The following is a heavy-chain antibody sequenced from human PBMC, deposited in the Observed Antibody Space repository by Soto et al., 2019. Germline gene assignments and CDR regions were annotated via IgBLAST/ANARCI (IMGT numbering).Heavy chain of an antibody. Sequence: QVQLVESGGGVAQPGRSLRVSCAASGFTFSGYAMHWVRQAPGKGLEWVAIIGYDGSLESYAESVKGRFSISRDNSNNTRFLLMNSLRPEDTAVYYCAREHYDSSGYYRIYSWGQGTLVTVSS. V-gene: IGHV3-30-3*01. CDR2: IGYDGSLE. CDR3: AREHYDSSGYYRIYS. CDR1: GFTFSGYA. J-gene: IGHJ4*02. D-gene: IGHD3-22*01.